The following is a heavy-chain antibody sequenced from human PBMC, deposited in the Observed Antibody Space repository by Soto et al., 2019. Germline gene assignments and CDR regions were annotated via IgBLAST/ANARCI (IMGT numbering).Heavy chain of an antibody. CDR2: ISYDGRNK. CDR1: GFTFSSYG. D-gene: IGHD5-12*01. V-gene: IGHV3-30*18. CDR3: AKDQYNVYIVEDY. J-gene: IGHJ4*02. Sequence: QVQLVESGGGVVQPGRSLRLSCAASGFTFSSYGMHWVRQAPGKGLEWVAVISYDGRNKYYADSVKGRFTISRDNSQNTLYLQMNSLRAEDTAVYYCAKDQYNVYIVEDYWGQGTLVTVSS.